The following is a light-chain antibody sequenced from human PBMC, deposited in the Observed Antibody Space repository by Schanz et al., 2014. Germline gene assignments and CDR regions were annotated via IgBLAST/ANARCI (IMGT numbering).Light chain of an antibody. CDR1: TNDIGAYNY. CDR2: NVN. V-gene: IGLV2-14*03. CDR3: TSFTSKSTLV. J-gene: IGLJ2*01. Sequence: QSVLTQPASVSGSPGQSITISCTGTTNDIGAYNYVAWYQHHPGKAPKFIIYNVNNRPSGVSNRFSGSKSGNTASLTISGLQAEDEADYYCTSFTSKSTLVFGGGTKVPVL.